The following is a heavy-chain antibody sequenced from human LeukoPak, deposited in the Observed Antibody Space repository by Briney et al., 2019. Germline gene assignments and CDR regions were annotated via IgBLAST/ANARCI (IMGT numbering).Heavy chain of an antibody. Sequence: GGSLRLSCAASGFTFSNYGMHWVRQAPGKGLEWVANIKQDGSGKYYVDSVKGRFTISRDNAKNSLYLQMNSLRAEDTAVYYCAREGLIVVVLDYWGQGTLVTVSS. V-gene: IGHV3-7*01. J-gene: IGHJ4*02. CDR3: AREGLIVVVLDY. D-gene: IGHD3-22*01. CDR2: IKQDGSGK. CDR1: GFTFSNYG.